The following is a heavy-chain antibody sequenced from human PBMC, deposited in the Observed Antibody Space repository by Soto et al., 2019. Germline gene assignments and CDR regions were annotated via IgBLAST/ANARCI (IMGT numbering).Heavy chain of an antibody. D-gene: IGHD3-3*01. Sequence: GGSLRLSCAASGFNFGSYGMHWVRQAPGKGLEWVAVIWYDGSNKYYADSVKGRFTISRDNSKNTLYLQMNSLRAEDTAVYYCARDGSMYYDFWSGYYMDVWGKGTTVTVSS. CDR2: IWYDGSNK. V-gene: IGHV3-33*01. J-gene: IGHJ6*04. CDR1: GFNFGSYG. CDR3: ARDGSMYYDFWSGYYMDV.